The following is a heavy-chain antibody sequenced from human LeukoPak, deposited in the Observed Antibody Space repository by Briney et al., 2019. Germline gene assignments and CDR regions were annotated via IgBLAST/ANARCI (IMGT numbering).Heavy chain of an antibody. D-gene: IGHD2-15*01. CDR3: ARDPHYCSGGSRYQYASYGMDV. V-gene: IGHV1-2*04. CDR2: INPNSGGT. CDR1: GYTFTGYY. Sequence: GASVKVSCKASGYTFTGYYMHWARQAPGQGLEWMGWINPNSGGTNYAQKFQGWVTMTRDTSISTAYMELSRLRSDDTAVYYCARDPHYCSGGSRYQYASYGMDVWGQGTTVTVSS. J-gene: IGHJ6*02.